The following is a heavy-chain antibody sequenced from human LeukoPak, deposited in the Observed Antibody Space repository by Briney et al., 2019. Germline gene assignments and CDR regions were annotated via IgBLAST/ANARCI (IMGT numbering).Heavy chain of an antibody. D-gene: IGHD2-15*01. CDR1: GFTFSHFW. V-gene: IGHV3-7*01. Sequence: SGGFLRLSCAASGFTFSHFWMSWVRQAPGKGLEWVAYVKKTGSETYYVDSVKGRFTITRDNTRNSLFLQMYSLRAEDTAVYFCAREDGYCSGGNCYSYFDSWGQGTLVTVSS. CDR2: VKKTGSET. J-gene: IGHJ4*02. CDR3: AREDGYCSGGNCYSYFDS.